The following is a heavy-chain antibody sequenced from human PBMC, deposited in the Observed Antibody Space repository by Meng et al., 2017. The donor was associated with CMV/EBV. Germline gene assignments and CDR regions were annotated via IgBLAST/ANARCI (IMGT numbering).Heavy chain of an antibody. D-gene: IGHD3-22*01. Sequence: QLHLQESGQGLVKPSQTLPLTCSVSGGSINSGDYYWSWIRQPPGKGLEWIGYIYYSGTTYYNPSLESRVTISVDTSKNQFSLNLSSVTAADTAVYYCARLSGSGTTSTGYHYAFDSWGQGTLVTVSS. J-gene: IGHJ4*02. CDR1: GGSINSGDYY. CDR3: ARLSGSGTTSTGYHYAFDS. CDR2: IYYSGTT. V-gene: IGHV4-30-4*08.